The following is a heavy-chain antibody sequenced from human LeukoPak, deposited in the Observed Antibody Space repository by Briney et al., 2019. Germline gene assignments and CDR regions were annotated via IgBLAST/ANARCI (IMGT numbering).Heavy chain of an antibody. D-gene: IGHD2-8*02. J-gene: IGHJ5*02. V-gene: IGHV3-74*01. CDR3: ARDAGGGTQRDGWFDP. CDR2: INSDGITT. Sequence: GGSLRLSCAASGFTFSSYWMHWVRQAPGKGLVWVSRINSDGITTTYADSVKGRFTISRDNAKNSLYLQMNSQRADDTAVYYCARDAGGGTQRDGWFDPWGQGTLVTVSS. CDR1: GFTFSSYW.